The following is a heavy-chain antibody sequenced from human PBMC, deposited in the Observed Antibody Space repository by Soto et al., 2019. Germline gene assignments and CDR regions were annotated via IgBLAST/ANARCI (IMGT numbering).Heavy chain of an antibody. D-gene: IGHD2-15*01. CDR1: GGSTSSGGYY. CDR3: ARGPFPRYCSGGSCYSGWFDP. V-gene: IGHV4-31*03. CDR2: IYYSGST. Sequence: PSETLSLTCTVSGGSTSSGGYYWSWIRQHPGKGLEWIGYIYYSGSTYYNPSLKSRVTISVDTSKNQFSLKLSSVTAADTAVYYCARGPFPRYCSGGSCYSGWFDPWGQGTLVTVSS. J-gene: IGHJ5*02.